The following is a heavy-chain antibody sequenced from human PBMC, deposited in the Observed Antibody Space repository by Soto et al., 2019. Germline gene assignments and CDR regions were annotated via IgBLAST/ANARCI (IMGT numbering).Heavy chain of an antibody. CDR2: IIPIFGTA. CDR3: ATSLRYFDWATFDY. V-gene: IGHV1-69*13. D-gene: IGHD3-9*01. J-gene: IGHJ4*02. CDR1: GGTFSSYA. Sequence: GASVKVSCKASGGTFSSYAISWVRQSPGQGLEWMGGIIPIFGTANYAQKFQGRVTITADESTSTAYMELSSLRSEDTSVYYCATSLRYFDWATFDYWGQGTLVTV.